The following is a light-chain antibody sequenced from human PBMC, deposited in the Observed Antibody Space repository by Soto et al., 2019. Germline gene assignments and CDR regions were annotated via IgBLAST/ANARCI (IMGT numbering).Light chain of an antibody. V-gene: IGLV1-40*01. CDR2: GNS. J-gene: IGLJ1*01. CDR3: QSYDSSLSVQV. CDR1: SSNIGAGYD. Sequence: QPVLTQPPSVSGAPGQTVTISCTGSSSNIGAGYDVHWYQQLPGTAPKLLIYGNSNRPSGVPDRFSGSKSGTSASLAITGLQAEDEADYYCQSYDSSLSVQVFGTGTKVTVL.